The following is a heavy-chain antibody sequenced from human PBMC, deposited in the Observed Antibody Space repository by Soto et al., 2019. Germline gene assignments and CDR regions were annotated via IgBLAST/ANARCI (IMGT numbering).Heavy chain of an antibody. CDR2: ISGSGGST. CDR3: ARVIQPEQNYYYYYMVV. Sequence: EVQLLESGGGLVQPGGSLRLSCAASGFTFSSYAMSWVRQAPGKGLEWVSAISGSGGSTYYADSVKGRFTISRDNSKNTLYLQMNSLRAEDTAVYYCARVIQPEQNYYYYYMVVWGKGTTVTVSS. J-gene: IGHJ6*03. D-gene: IGHD1-1*01. V-gene: IGHV3-23*01. CDR1: GFTFSSYA.